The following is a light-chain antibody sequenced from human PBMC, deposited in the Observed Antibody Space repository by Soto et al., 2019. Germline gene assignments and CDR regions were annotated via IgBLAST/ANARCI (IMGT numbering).Light chain of an antibody. CDR2: DFS. J-gene: IGLJ3*02. CDR3: CSYAGSYSWV. Sequence: QSALTQPRSVSGSPGQSVTISCTGTSSDVGAYNYVSWYQHHPGKAPKDMIYDFSERPSTLPYHFSGYKSDNKASLTISGHQCEDEADYYCCSYAGSYSWVFGGGTKLTVL. CDR1: SSDVGAYNY. V-gene: IGLV2-11*01.